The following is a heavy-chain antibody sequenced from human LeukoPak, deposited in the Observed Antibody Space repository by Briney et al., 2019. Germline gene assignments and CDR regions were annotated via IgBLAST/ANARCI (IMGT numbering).Heavy chain of an antibody. CDR3: ARGRIGYYYGSGSYWYYFDY. CDR1: GGSFSGYY. D-gene: IGHD3-10*01. Sequence: KPSETLSLTCAVYGGSFSGYYWSWIRQPPGKGLEWIGEINHSGSTNYNPSLKSRVTISVDTSKNQFSLKLSSVTAADTAVYYCARGRIGYYYGSGSYWYYFDYWGQGTLVTVSS. V-gene: IGHV4-34*01. CDR2: INHSGST. J-gene: IGHJ4*02.